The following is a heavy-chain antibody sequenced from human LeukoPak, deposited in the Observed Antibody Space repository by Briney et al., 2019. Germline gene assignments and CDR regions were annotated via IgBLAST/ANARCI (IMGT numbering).Heavy chain of an antibody. V-gene: IGHV3-43D*03. CDR3: AKGVRGAIPGGFDS. J-gene: IGHJ5*01. D-gene: IGHD3-10*01. Sequence: GSLRLSCAASGFTFDEYAMHWVRQAPGQGLEWVSLITWDAGNTYYAESVKGRFTISRDNSKNSLHLQMNSLRGDDTAFYYCAKGVRGAIPGGFDSWGQGTLVTVSS. CDR1: GFTFDEYA. CDR2: ITWDAGNT.